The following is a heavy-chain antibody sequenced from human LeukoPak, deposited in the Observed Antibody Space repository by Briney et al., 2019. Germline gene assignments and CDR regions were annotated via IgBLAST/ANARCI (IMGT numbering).Heavy chain of an antibody. D-gene: IGHD6-13*01. CDR1: GGSFSGYY. CDR3: ARAPTRASSSWSFDY. V-gene: IGHV4-34*01. Sequence: PSETLPLTCAVYGGSFSGYYWSWLRQPPGKGLEWLGEINHSGSTNYNPSLKSRVTISVDTSKNQFSLKLSSVTAADTAVYYCARAPTRASSSWSFDYWGQGTLVTVSS. J-gene: IGHJ4*02. CDR2: INHSGST.